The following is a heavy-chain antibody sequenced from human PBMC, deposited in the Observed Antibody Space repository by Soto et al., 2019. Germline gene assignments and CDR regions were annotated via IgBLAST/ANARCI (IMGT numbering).Heavy chain of an antibody. CDR2: ISAYNGNT. V-gene: IGHV1-18*04. J-gene: IGHJ6*02. D-gene: IGHD2-2*01. CDR1: GYTFTSYG. Sequence: KVSCKASGYTFTSYGISWVRQAPGQGLEWMGWISAYNGNTNYAQKLQGRVTMTTDTSTRTAYMELRSLRSDDTAVYYCARDRNLVVPAAMYYYYYGMDVWGQGTTVTVAS. CDR3: ARDRNLVVPAAMYYYYYGMDV.